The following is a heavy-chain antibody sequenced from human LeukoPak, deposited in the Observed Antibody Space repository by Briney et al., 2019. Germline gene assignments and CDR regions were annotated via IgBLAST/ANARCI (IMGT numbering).Heavy chain of an antibody. CDR1: GLNFDDSA. CDR3: AKESGKFDY. CDR2: ISADGGST. V-gene: IGHV3-43*02. J-gene: IGHJ4*02. Sequence: GGSLRLSCVASGLNFDDSAMHWVRQAPGKGLEWVSLISADGGSTFSADSVKGRFSISRDNSKNSLYLQMNSLRSEDTAMYYFAKESGKFDYWGQGTLVAVSS.